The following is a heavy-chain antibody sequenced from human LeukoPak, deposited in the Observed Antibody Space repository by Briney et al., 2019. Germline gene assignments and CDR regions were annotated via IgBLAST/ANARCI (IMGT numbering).Heavy chain of an antibody. CDR1: GFTFSSYP. V-gene: IGHV3-23*01. Sequence: PGGSLRLSCAGSGFTFSSYPMTWVRQAPGKGLEWVSAISDRGDNTYYADSVKGRFTISRDNSKNTLYLQMNSLRAEDTAVYYCAKDHKYRIAAAGRGWYFDYWGQGTLVTVSS. CDR2: ISDRGDNT. D-gene: IGHD6-13*01. J-gene: IGHJ4*02. CDR3: AKDHKYRIAAAGRGWYFDY.